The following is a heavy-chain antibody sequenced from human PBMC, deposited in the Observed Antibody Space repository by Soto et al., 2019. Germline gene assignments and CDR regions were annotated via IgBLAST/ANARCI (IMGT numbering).Heavy chain of an antibody. D-gene: IGHD1-1*01. CDR1: RFTFSNYD. CDR3: VKDPNWEWGY. Sequence: EVHLLESGGGLVQPGGSLRLSCVASRFTFSNYDMNWVRQSPGRGLDYVANINGPGVSTYYADAVKGRFTISRDNSKNTLYLQMNSLRVDDTALYYCVKDPNWEWGYWGQGTLVTVSS. J-gene: IGHJ4*02. V-gene: IGHV3-23*01. CDR2: INGPGVST.